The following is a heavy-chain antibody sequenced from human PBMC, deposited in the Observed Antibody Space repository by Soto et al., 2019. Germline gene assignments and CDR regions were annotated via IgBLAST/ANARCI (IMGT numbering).Heavy chain of an antibody. J-gene: IGHJ6*02. D-gene: IGHD2-2*01. CDR3: AREDRDRETGLVPAAIDGMDV. CDR1: GGTFSRYS. CDR2: IIPIFGIA. Sequence: QVQLVQSGAEVKKPGSSVKVSCKASGGTFSRYSITWVRQAPGHGLEWIGRIIPIFGIASYAQKFQGRVTITADESTSTAYMERSIPRSDDTAVYYCAREDRDRETGLVPAAIDGMDVWGQGTTVTVSS. V-gene: IGHV1-69*08.